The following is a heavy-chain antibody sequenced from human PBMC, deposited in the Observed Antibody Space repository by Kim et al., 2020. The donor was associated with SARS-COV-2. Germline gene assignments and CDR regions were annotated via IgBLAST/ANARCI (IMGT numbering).Heavy chain of an antibody. J-gene: IGHJ5*02. D-gene: IGHD2-8*01. V-gene: IGHV1-2*06. Sequence: ASVKVSCKASGYTFTGYYMHWVRQAPGQGLEWMGRINPNSGGTNYAQKFQGRVTMTRDTSISTAYMELSRLRSDDTAVYYCARGLMVYAMGHWFDPWGQGTLVTVSS. CDR2: INPNSGGT. CDR3: ARGLMVYAMGHWFDP. CDR1: GYTFTGYY.